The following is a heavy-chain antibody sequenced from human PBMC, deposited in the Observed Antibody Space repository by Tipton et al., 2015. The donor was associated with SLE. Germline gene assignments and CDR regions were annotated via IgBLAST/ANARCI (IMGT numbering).Heavy chain of an antibody. J-gene: IGHJ4*02. CDR1: GYTFTGYY. D-gene: IGHD5-18*01. CDR3: ARGGGYSYGFFDY. V-gene: IGHV1-2*06. CDR2: INPNSGGT. Sequence: QLVQSGPEVKRPGASVKVSCKASGYTFTGYYMHWVRQAPGQGLEWMGRINPNSGGTNYAQKFQGRVTMTRDTSISTAYMELSRLRSDDTAVYYCARGGGYSYGFFDYWGQGTLVTVSS.